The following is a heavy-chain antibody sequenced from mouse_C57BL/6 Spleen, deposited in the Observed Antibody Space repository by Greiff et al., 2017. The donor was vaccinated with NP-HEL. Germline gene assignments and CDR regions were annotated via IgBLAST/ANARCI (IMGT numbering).Heavy chain of an antibody. CDR2: IHPSASDT. CDR3: AMGGAGSPYFDY. D-gene: IGHD1-1*01. V-gene: IGHV1-74*01. J-gene: IGHJ2*01. CDR1: GYTFTSYW. Sequence: QVQLQQPGAELVKPGASVKVSCKASGYTFTSYWMHWVKQRPGQGLEWIGRIHPSASDTNYNQKFKGKATLTVDKSSSTAYMQLSSLTSEDSAVYYCAMGGAGSPYFDYWGQGTTLTVSS.